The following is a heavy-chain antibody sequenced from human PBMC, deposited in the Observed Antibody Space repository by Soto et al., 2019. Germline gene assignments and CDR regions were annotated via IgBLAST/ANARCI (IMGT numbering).Heavy chain of an antibody. J-gene: IGHJ4*02. V-gene: IGHV3-30-3*01. CDR1: GFMFNRYA. CDR3: ARDLPGYCSTTNCYYYFDF. CDR2: ISRDGSVQ. D-gene: IGHD2-2*01. Sequence: QVQLVESGGRVVQPGRSLRLSCAASGFMFNRYAIHWVRQTPGKGLEWVAVISRDGSVQYYADSVRGRFIISRDNAQNSLYLQMDSLRAEDTAMYYCARDLPGYCSTTNCYYYFDFWGQGTLVTVSS.